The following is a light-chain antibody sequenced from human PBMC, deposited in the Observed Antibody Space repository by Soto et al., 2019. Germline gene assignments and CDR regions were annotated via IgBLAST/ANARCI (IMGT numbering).Light chain of an antibody. Sequence: QSVLTQPPSASGTAGQRVTISCSGTSSNIGSNTGNWYQQLPGTAPKLLIYSNNQHPSGVPDRFSGSKSGTSASVAISGLQAEDEADYYGAAWDDSLNGVVFGGGTKLTVL. CDR1: SSNIGSNT. V-gene: IGLV1-44*01. J-gene: IGLJ2*01. CDR3: AAWDDSLNGVV. CDR2: SNN.